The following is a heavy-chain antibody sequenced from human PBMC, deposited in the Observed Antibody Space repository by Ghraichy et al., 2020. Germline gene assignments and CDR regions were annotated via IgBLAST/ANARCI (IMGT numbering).Heavy chain of an antibody. CDR3: VRGRDGYNF. V-gene: IGHV3-74*01. Sequence: LSLTCAASGFTFSSYLMHWVRQVPGKGLVWVSRIERDGSSASYADSAKGRFTISRDNAKQTLYLQMNSLRAEDTAVYYCVRGRDGYNFWGQGTLVTVSS. CDR1: GFTFSSYL. CDR2: IERDGSSA. D-gene: IGHD5-24*01. J-gene: IGHJ4*02.